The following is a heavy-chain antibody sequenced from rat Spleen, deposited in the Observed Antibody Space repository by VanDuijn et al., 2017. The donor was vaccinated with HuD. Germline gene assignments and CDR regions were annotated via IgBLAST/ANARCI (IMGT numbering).Heavy chain of an antibody. CDR2: ICYESSRT. CDR3: VRQDTSGYSNWFAY. CDR1: GFTFSDYN. J-gene: IGHJ3*01. V-gene: IGHV5-7*01. D-gene: IGHD4-3*01. Sequence: EVQMVESGGGLVQPGRSLKLSCAASGFTFSDYNMAWVRQAPREGLEWVASICYESSRTYYRDSVKGRFTVSRENTERTLYLLVDSLRSEDTATYYCVRQDTSGYSNWFAYWGQGTLVTVSS.